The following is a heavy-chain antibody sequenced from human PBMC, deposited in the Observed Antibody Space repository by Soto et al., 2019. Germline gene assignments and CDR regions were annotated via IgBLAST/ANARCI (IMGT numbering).Heavy chain of an antibody. CDR1: GFTFSSYA. Sequence: GGSLRLSCAASGFTFSSYAMSWVRQAPGKGLEWVSAISGSGGSTYYADSVKGRFTISRDNSKNTLYLQMNSLRAEDTAVYYCAKDTLEWLPSPNWFDPWGQGTLVTVSS. J-gene: IGHJ5*02. D-gene: IGHD3-3*01. CDR3: AKDTLEWLPSPNWFDP. V-gene: IGHV3-23*01. CDR2: ISGSGGST.